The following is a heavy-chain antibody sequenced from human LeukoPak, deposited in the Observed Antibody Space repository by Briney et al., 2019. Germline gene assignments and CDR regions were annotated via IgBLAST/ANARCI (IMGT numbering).Heavy chain of an antibody. V-gene: IGHV4-34*01. D-gene: IGHD6-19*01. Sequence: SESLSLTCVASGGSFSGYYWSWIRQPPGKGLEWIGEVNHSGSTEYYPSLKSRVTISVDTCKNQFSLKMTSVTAADTAVYYCARHGPYNSGWHGKPLYFDYWGQGSLVTVSS. CDR3: ARHGPYNSGWHGKPLYFDY. CDR2: VNHSGST. J-gene: IGHJ4*02. CDR1: GGSFSGYY.